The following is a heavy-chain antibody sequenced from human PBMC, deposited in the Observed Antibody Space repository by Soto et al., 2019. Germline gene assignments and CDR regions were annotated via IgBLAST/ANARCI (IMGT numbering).Heavy chain of an antibody. J-gene: IGHJ4*02. CDR2: IKQDGGQT. CDR3: ARIGYSSSSNDF. Sequence: GGSLRLSCATSGSSFSNYWMTWVRQAPGKGLEWLANIKQDGGQTYYMDSVKGRFTVSRDNAKNSVYLQMNSLRAEDTAVYYCARIGYSSSSNDFWGRGTLVTVSS. V-gene: IGHV3-7*05. D-gene: IGHD6-6*01. CDR1: GSSFSNYW.